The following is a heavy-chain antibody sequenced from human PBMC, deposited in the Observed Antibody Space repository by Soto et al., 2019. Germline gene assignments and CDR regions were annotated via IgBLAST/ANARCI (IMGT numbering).Heavy chain of an antibody. D-gene: IGHD3-10*01. CDR1: GDKFSGNY. CDR3: ARDGDGIRVNEPSFLLNY. V-gene: IGHV1-69*14. J-gene: IGHJ1*01. Sequence: QVQLVQSGAEVKKPGASVKVSCKAPGDKFSGNYFTWVRLAPGQGLEWMGGITPIFEAPNHAPKSQGRLHITADRSTCTTYIELSSLSSDDTAIYSWARDGDGIRVNEPSFLLNYGGPGTPVIVSP. CDR2: ITPIFEAP.